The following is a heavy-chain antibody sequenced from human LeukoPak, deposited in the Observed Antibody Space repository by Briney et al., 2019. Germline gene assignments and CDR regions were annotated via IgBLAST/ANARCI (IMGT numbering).Heavy chain of an antibody. CDR3: ARPGRDGGNGDY. CDR1: GFTFSSYS. Sequence: GGSLRLSCAASGFTFSSYSKTWVPQAPGKGLEWVSSISSSSSYIYYADSVKGRFTISRDNAKNSLYLQMNSLRAEDTAVYYCARPGRDGGNGDYWGQGTLVTVSS. D-gene: IGHD5-24*01. J-gene: IGHJ4*02. CDR2: ISSSSSYI. V-gene: IGHV3-21*01.